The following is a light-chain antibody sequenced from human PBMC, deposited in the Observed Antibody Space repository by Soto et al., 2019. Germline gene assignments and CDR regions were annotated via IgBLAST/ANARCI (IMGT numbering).Light chain of an antibody. CDR3: QQSYSTPRT. V-gene: IGKV4-1*01. J-gene: IGKJ1*01. CDR1: QSVLYSSNNKNY. CDR2: WAS. Sequence: DIVMTQSPDSLAVSLGERATINCKSSQSVLYSSNNKNYLAWYQQKPGQPPKLLIYWASTRESGVPDRFSGSGSGTDFTLTISSLLAEDAAVYYCQQSYSTPRTFGQGTMVEIK.